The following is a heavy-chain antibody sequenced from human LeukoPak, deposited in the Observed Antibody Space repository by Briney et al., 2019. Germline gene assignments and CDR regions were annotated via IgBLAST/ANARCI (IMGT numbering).Heavy chain of an antibody. CDR1: GFTFSSYS. CDR2: ISSSSSYI. J-gene: IGHJ6*03. Sequence: GGSLRLSCAASGFTFSSYSMNWVRQAPGKGLEWVSSISSSSSYIYYADSVKGRFTISRHNAKNSLYLQMNSLRAEDTAVYYCARDGQDIVVVPAGGYYYYYMDVWGKGTTVTVSS. V-gene: IGHV3-21*01. CDR3: ARDGQDIVVVPAGGYYYYYMDV. D-gene: IGHD2-2*01.